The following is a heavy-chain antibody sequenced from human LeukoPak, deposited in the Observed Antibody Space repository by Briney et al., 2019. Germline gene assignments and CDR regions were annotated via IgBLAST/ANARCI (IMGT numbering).Heavy chain of an antibody. V-gene: IGHV3-21*01. J-gene: IGHJ4*02. CDR1: EFTFSSYR. CDR2: ITSSSSYI. Sequence: GGSLRLSCAASEFTFSSYRMNWVRQAPGQGLQWVSSITSSSSYISYADSVKGRFTISRDNAESSLYLQMNGLRAEDTAVYYCATGAGHYFDNWGQGTLVTVSS. CDR3: ATGAGHYFDN.